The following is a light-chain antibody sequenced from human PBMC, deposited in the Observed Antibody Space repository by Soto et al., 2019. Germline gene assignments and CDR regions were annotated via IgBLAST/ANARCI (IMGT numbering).Light chain of an antibody. Sequence: EIALTRSPGTLSLSPGDRATLSCRASQTVINNYLAWCQQKPGQAPRVIMYGASRRATGIPDRFSGGGSGTDFTLTISRLEPEDFAVYFCQQYAGPPTTFGQGTHWRL. CDR1: QTVINNY. CDR3: QQYAGPPTT. V-gene: IGKV3-20*01. CDR2: GAS. J-gene: IGKJ5*01.